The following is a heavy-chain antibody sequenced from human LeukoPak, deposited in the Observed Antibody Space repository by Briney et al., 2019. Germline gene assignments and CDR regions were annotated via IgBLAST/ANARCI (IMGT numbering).Heavy chain of an antibody. J-gene: IGHJ6*02. Sequence: SETLSLTCAVSGGSISSSNWWSWVRQPPGKGLEWIGEIYHSGSTNYNPSLKSRVTISVDTSKNQFSLKLSSVTAADTAVYYCARRAPLYYYYYYGMDVWGQGTTVTVSS. CDR2: IYHSGST. CDR1: GGSISSSNW. CDR3: ARRAPLYYYYYYGMDV. V-gene: IGHV4-4*02.